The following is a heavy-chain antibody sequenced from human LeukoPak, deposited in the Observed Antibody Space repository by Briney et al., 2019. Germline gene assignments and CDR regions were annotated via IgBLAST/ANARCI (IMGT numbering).Heavy chain of an antibody. D-gene: IGHD3-3*01. CDR2: ISGSGGST. Sequence: GGSLRLSCAASGFTFSSYAMSWVRQAPGKGLEWVSAISGSGGSTYYADSVKGRFTITRDNTKNTLYLQMNSLRAEDTAVYYCAKDREAAAFWSGYYWGQGTLVTVSS. CDR1: GFTFSSYA. CDR3: AKDREAAAFWSGYY. J-gene: IGHJ4*02. V-gene: IGHV3-23*01.